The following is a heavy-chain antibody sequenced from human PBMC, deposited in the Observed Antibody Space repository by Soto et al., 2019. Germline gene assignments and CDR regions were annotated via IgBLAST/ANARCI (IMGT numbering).Heavy chain of an antibody. V-gene: IGHV4-34*01. CDR2: INHSGST. CDR1: GGSFSGYY. D-gene: IGHD6-13*01. Sequence: QVQLQQWGAGLLKPSETLSLTCAVYGGSFSGYYWSWIRQPPGKGLEWIGEINHSGSTNYNPSLKSRVPISVDTSKNQFSLKLSAVTAADTAVYYCARAEVGASAAGIFDYWGEGTLVTVSS. CDR3: ARAEVGASAAGIFDY. J-gene: IGHJ4*02.